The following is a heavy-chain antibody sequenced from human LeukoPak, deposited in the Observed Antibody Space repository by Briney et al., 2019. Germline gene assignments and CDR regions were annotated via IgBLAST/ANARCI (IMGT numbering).Heavy chain of an antibody. Sequence: GALRLSCAASGFTFSSYGMHWVRQAPGKGLEWVAVISYDGSNKYYADSVKGRFTISRDNSKNTLYLQMNSLRAEDTAVYYCAKGSVYYGSGPMGDYFDYWGQGTLVTVSS. CDR3: AKGSVYYGSGPMGDYFDY. V-gene: IGHV3-30*18. J-gene: IGHJ4*02. CDR2: ISYDGSNK. D-gene: IGHD3-10*01. CDR1: GFTFSSYG.